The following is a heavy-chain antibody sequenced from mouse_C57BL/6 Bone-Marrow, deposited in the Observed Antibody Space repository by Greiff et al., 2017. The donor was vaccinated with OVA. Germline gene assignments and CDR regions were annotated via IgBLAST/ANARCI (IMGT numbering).Heavy chain of an antibody. CDR3: ARNWADFDY. J-gene: IGHJ2*01. Sequence: QVQLQQPGAELVKPGASVKLSCKASGYTFTSYWMHWVKQRPGQGLEWIGMIHPNSGSTNYNEKFKSKATLTVDKSSSTAYMHRSSLTSEDSAVYYCARNWADFDYWGQGTTLTVSS. V-gene: IGHV1-64*01. D-gene: IGHD4-1*01. CDR1: GYTFTSYW. CDR2: IHPNSGST.